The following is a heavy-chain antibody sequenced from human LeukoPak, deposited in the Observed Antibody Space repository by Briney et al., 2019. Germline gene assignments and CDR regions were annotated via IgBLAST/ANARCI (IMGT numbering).Heavy chain of an antibody. CDR3: ARDKGGRYSSGWNGYNWFDP. Sequence: SVKVSCKASRGTFSSYAISWVRQAPGQGLEWMGRIIPIFGIANYAQKFQGRVTITADKSTSTAYMELSSLRSEDTAVYYCARDKGGRYSSGWNGYNWFDPWGQGTLVTVSS. V-gene: IGHV1-69*04. D-gene: IGHD6-19*01. CDR2: IIPIFGIA. J-gene: IGHJ5*02. CDR1: RGTFSSYA.